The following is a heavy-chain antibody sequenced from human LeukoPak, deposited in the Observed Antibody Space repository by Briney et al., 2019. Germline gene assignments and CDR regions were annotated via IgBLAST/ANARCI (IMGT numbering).Heavy chain of an antibody. CDR2: ISSSSSTI. V-gene: IGHV3-48*01. CDR1: GFTFSSYS. J-gene: IGHJ4*02. Sequence: GSLRLSCAASGFTFSSYSMNWVRQAPGKGLEWVSYISSSSSTIYYADSVKGRFTISRDNAKNSLYLQMNSLRAEDTAVYYCARDMLAAAGTIDYWGQGTLVTVSS. CDR3: ARDMLAAAGTIDY. D-gene: IGHD6-13*01.